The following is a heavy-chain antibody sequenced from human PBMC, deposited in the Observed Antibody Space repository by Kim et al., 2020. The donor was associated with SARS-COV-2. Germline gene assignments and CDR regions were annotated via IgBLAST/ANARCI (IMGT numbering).Heavy chain of an antibody. D-gene: IGHD2-2*02. CDR3: ARDRCSSTSCYTTYYYYMDV. J-gene: IGHJ6*03. CDR2: ISAYNGNT. CDR1: GYTFTSYG. Sequence: ASVKVSCKASGYTFTSYGISWVRQAPGQGLEWMGWISAYNGNTNYAQKLQGRVTMTTDTSTSTAYMELRSLRSDDTAVYYCARDRCSSTSCYTTYYYYMDVWGKGTTVTVSS. V-gene: IGHV1-18*01.